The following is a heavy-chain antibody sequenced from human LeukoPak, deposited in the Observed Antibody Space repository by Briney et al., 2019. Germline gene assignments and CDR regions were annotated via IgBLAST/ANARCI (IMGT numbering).Heavy chain of an antibody. CDR3: ARDSSRGDFEY. CDR1: GFTFSHYW. V-gene: IGHV3-7*01. Sequence: GGSLRLSYAASGFTFSHYWMSRVRRAPGKGLEGVANIKHDGSQKEHVASVKGRFTISRDNAKNSLFLQMNSLRAEDTAVYFCARDSSRGDFEYWGQGTLVTVSS. D-gene: IGHD3-10*01. J-gene: IGHJ4*02. CDR2: IKHDGSQK.